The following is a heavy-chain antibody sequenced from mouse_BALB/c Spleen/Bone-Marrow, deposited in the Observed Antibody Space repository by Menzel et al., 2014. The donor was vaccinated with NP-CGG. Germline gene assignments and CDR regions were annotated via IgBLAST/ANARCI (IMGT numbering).Heavy chain of an antibody. J-gene: IGHJ3*01. D-gene: IGHD2-14*01. V-gene: IGHV3-6*02. CDR3: ARSPLDRPFAY. CDR1: GYSITSGYY. CDR2: ISYDGSN. Sequence: EVKLVESGPGLVKPSQSLSLTCSVTGYSITSGYYCNWIRQFPGNKLEWMGYISYDGSNNYNPSLKNRISITRDTSKNQFFLKLNSVTTEDTATYYCARSPLDRPFAYWGQGTLVTVSA.